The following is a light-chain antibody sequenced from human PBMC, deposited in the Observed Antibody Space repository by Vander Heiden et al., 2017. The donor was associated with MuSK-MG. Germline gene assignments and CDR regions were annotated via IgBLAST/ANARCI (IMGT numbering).Light chain of an antibody. CDR3: QQRDSHPLT. J-gene: IGKJ4*01. Sequence: DIQMTQSTYSLSASVGDRATFSCWASQPISNFLNCYQQKPGQAPKVLIDAASSLQSGVPSTFSGSGSRTDFTLTVSSLQPEDLATYFCQQRDSHPLTFGRGTKLEIK. CDR2: AAS. V-gene: IGKV1-39*01. CDR1: QPISNF.